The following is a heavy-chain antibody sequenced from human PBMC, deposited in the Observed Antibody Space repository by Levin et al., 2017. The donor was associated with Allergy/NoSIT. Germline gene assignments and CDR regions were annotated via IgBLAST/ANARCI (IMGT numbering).Heavy chain of an antibody. D-gene: IGHD2/OR15-2a*01. CDR3: ARAAARTNIVVVLHNWFDP. V-gene: IGHV1-46*01. J-gene: IGHJ5*02. CDR1: GYTFTSYY. CDR2: INPSGGST. Sequence: GESLKISCKASGYTFTSYYMHWVRQAPGQGLEWMGIINPSGGSTSYAQKFQGRVTMTRDTSTSTVYMELSSLRSEDTAVYYCARAAARTNIVVVLHNWFDPWGQGTLVTVSS.